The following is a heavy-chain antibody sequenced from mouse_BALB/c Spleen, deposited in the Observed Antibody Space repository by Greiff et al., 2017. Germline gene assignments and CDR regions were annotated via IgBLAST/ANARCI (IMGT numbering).Heavy chain of an antibody. CDR3: ARSWDYDAMDY. J-gene: IGHJ4*01. CDR2: INPSSGYT. Sequence: QVQLQQSAAELARPGASVKMSCKASGYTFTSYTMHWVKQRPGQGLEWIGYINPSSGYTEYNQKFKDKTTLTADKSSSTAYMQLSSLTSEDSAVYYCARSWDYDAMDYWGQGTSVTVSS. V-gene: IGHV1-4*02. CDR1: GYTFTSYT.